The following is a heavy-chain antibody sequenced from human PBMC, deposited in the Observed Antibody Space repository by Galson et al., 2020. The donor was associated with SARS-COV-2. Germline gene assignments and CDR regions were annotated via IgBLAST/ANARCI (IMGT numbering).Heavy chain of an antibody. Sequence: SETLSLTCTVSGASITSSYWSWIRQSPGEGLQWIGYVYYTGTTSYNPALKTRVTTSLDTSKNQFSLKLTSVSAADTAIYFCARGGTNWFDPWGQGILVTVSS. J-gene: IGHJ5*02. CDR2: VYYTGTT. D-gene: IGHD1-26*01. CDR3: ARGGTNWFDP. V-gene: IGHV4-59*01. CDR1: GASITSSY.